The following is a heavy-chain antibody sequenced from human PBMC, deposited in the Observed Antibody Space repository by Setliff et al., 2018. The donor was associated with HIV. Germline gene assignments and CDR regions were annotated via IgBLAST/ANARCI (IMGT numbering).Heavy chain of an antibody. J-gene: IGHJ4*02. Sequence: PGESLKISCKGSGYSFTTYWIGWVRQMPGRGLEWMGIIHPIDSDTKYSPSFWGRVTISVDKSTNTAYLHWNSLRPADTAMYYCGRSGKSGELYAYWGQGTQVTVSS. CDR2: IHPIDSDT. CDR1: GYSFTTYW. V-gene: IGHV5-51*01. D-gene: IGHD3-10*01. CDR3: GRSGKSGELYAY.